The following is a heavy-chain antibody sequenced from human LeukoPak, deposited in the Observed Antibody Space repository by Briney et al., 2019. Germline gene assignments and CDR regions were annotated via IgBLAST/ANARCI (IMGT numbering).Heavy chain of an antibody. Sequence: SETLSLTCAVYGGSFSGYYWSWIRHPPGKGLEWIGEINHSGSTTYNPSLKSRVTISVDTSKNQFSLKLSSVTAADTAVYYCARGYSSSWYPRHGMDVWGQGTTVTASS. CDR2: INHSGST. D-gene: IGHD6-13*01. J-gene: IGHJ6*02. CDR1: GGSFSGYY. CDR3: ARGYSSSWYPRHGMDV. V-gene: IGHV4-34*01.